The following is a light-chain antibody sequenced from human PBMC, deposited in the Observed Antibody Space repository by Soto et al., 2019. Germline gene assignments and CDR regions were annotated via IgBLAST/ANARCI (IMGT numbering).Light chain of an antibody. CDR2: EVT. V-gene: IGLV2-8*01. CDR3: SSSGGNNIHYV. Sequence: QAVLTQPPSAPGSPGQSVTISCTGTSSDVGAYNYVSWYQQHPGKAPKLMIYEVTKRPSGVPDRFSGSKSGNTASLTVSGLQAEDEADYYCSSSGGNNIHYVFGTGTKLTVL. J-gene: IGLJ1*01. CDR1: SSDVGAYNY.